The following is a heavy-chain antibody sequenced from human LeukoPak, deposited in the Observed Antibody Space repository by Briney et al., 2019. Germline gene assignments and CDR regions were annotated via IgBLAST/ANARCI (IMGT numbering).Heavy chain of an antibody. CDR3: ARDISWNYEGFFDY. V-gene: IGHV3-7*01. CDR2: IKQDGSEK. Sequence: GGSLRLSCAASGFTFSSYWMSWVRQAPGKGLEWVANIKQDGSEKYYVDSVKGRFTISRDNAKNSLYLQMNSLRAEDTAVYYCARDISWNYEGFFDYWGQGTLVTVSS. D-gene: IGHD1-7*01. CDR1: GFTFSSYW. J-gene: IGHJ4*02.